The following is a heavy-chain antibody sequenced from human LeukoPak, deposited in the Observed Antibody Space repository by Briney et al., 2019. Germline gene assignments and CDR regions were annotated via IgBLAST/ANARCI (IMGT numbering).Heavy chain of an antibody. CDR1: GYTFTNYD. CDR2: MNPKTYNT. J-gene: IGHJ4*02. V-gene: IGHV1-8*03. CDR3: ARDNDSRDPPHFDY. Sequence: ASVKVSCKASGYTFTNYDINWVRQATGQGLEWMGWMNPKTYNTGYAQKFQGRVTITRNTSISTAYMELSSLRSEDTAVYYCARDNDSRDPPHFDYWGQGTLVTVSS. D-gene: IGHD3-16*01.